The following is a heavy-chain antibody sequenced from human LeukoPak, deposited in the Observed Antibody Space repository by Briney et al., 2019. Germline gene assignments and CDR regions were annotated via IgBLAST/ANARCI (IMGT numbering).Heavy chain of an antibody. V-gene: IGHV3-21*01. CDR2: ISSSSIYI. CDR3: SRSRPKFKDFDY. CDR1: GFTFNTYT. J-gene: IGHJ4*02. Sequence: GGSLRLSCAASGFTFNTYTINWVRQAPGKGLEWVSSISSSSIYIYYADSLKGRFTISRNNAKNSLYLHIDSLRAEDTAVYYCSRSRPKFKDFDYWGQGTLVTVSS.